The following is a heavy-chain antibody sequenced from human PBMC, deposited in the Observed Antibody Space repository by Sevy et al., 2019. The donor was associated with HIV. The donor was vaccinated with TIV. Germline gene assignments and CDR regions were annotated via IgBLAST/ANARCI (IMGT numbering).Heavy chain of an antibody. D-gene: IGHD6-13*01. CDR3: ARSWEQQLHDAFDI. Sequence: GGSLRLSCAASGFTFSTYNMNWVRQAPGKGLEWVSSITFSSNYIYYADSVKGRFTNSRDNAKNSLYLQMNSLRAEDTAVYYCARSWEQQLHDAFDIWGQGTMVTVSS. CDR1: GFTFSTYN. CDR2: ITFSSNYI. V-gene: IGHV3-21*01. J-gene: IGHJ3*02.